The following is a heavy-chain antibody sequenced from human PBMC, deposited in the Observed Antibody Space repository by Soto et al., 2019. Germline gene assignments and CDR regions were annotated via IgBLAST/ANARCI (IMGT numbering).Heavy chain of an antibody. V-gene: IGHV1-18*04. CDR1: CYTFTSYV. CDR3: ASDFWVATGLQYYFDL. J-gene: IGHJ2*01. D-gene: IGHD5-12*01. Sequence: AKVTCKSSCYTFTSYVISSVVQALGQGLEGMGWISAYNGNTNYAQKLKGRATMTTETSKRTAYMELRSLRSDDTAVYYCASDFWVATGLQYYFDLWGRGTLVTVSS. CDR2: ISAYNGNT.